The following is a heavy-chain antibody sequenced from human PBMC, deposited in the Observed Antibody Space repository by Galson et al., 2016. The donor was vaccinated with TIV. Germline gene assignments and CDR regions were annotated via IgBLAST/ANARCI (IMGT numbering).Heavy chain of an antibody. V-gene: IGHV3-11*01. J-gene: IGHJ4*02. D-gene: IGHD5-12*01. CDR2: ISSTGGTI. CDR3: ASFSGYRVY. CDR1: GFTFSDYY. Sequence: SLRLSCAASGFTFSDYYMSWIRQTPGKGLEWVSFISSTGGTIYNADSVKGRFTISRENAKNSLYLQMNTLRAEDTAVYYCASFSGYRVYWGQGTLVTVYS.